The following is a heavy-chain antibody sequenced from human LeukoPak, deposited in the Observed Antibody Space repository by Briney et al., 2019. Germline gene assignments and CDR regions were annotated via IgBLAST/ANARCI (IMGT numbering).Heavy chain of an antibody. CDR2: INWNGGST. CDR1: GFTFDDYG. D-gene: IGHD3-10*01. J-gene: IGHJ6*03. CDR3: ASHGSGSYYSYYYYMDV. V-gene: IGHV3-20*04. Sequence: GGPLRLSCAASGFTFDDYGMSWVRQAPGKGLEWVSGINWNGGSTGYADSVKGRFTISRDNAKNSLYLQMNSLRAEDTALYYCASHGSGSYYSYYYYMDVWGKGTTVTVSS.